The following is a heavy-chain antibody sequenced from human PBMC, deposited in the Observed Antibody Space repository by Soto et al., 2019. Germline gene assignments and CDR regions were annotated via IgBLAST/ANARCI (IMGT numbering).Heavy chain of an antibody. CDR2: IYHSGST. Sequence: SETLSLTCAVSGGSISSSNWWSWVRQPPGKGLEWIGEIYHSGSTNYNPSLKSRVTISVDKSKNQFSLKLSSVTAADTAVYYCAGTIYYDFWSGYYYYGMDVWGQGTTATVSS. D-gene: IGHD3-3*01. CDR1: GGSISSSNW. J-gene: IGHJ6*02. V-gene: IGHV4-4*02. CDR3: AGTIYYDFWSGYYYYGMDV.